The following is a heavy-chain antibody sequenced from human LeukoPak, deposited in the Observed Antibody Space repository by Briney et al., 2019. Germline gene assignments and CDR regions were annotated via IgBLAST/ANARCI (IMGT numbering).Heavy chain of an antibody. D-gene: IGHD6-19*01. CDR2: INPNSGGT. CDR3: ARVSAVDGSFDY. Sequence: ASVKVSCKASGYTFTGYYMHWVRQAPGQGLEWMGWINPNSGGTNYAQKFQGRVAMTRDTSISTAYMELSRLRSDDTTVYYCARVSAVDGSFDYWGQGALVTVSS. V-gene: IGHV1-2*02. CDR1: GYTFTGYY. J-gene: IGHJ4*02.